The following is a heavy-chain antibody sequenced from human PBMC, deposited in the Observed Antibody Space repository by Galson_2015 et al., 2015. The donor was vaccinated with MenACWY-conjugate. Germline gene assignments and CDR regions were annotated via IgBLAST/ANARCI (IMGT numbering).Heavy chain of an antibody. Sequence: SLRLSCAASGFTFSGYWMHWVRPAPGKGLMWVSRINSDGSTTTYADSVKGRFTISRNNAKNTLYLQMNSLRVEDTAVYYCAREGGDYDSSGYDCWGQGTLVTVSS. V-gene: IGHV3-74*01. J-gene: IGHJ4*02. D-gene: IGHD3-22*01. CDR3: AREGGDYDSSGYDC. CDR2: INSDGSTT. CDR1: GFTFSGYW.